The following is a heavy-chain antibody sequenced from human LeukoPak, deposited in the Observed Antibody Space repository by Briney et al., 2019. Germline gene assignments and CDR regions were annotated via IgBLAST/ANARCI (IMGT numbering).Heavy chain of an antibody. D-gene: IGHD3-22*01. CDR3: ARSPYYYDSSGYYYDY. J-gene: IGHJ4*02. CDR1: GHTSTTYA. V-gene: IGHV1-3*01. Sequence: ASVKVSCKASGHTSTTYAIHWVRQAPGQGLEWMGWINAGNGNIKYSQKFQGRVTITGDTSASTAYMELSSLRSEDTAVYYCARSPYYYDSSGYYYDYWGQGTLVTVSS. CDR2: INAGNGNI.